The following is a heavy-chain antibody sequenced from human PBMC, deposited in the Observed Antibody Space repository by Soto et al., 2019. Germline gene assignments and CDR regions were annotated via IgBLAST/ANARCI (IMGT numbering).Heavy chain of an antibody. CDR2: INPNSGDT. V-gene: IGHV1-2*02. CDR1: GYAFTGYY. CDR3: ATRYSYVHF. J-gene: IGHJ3*01. D-gene: IGHD5-18*01. Sequence: ASVKVSCKSSGYAFTGYYIHWVRQAPGQGLEWMGWINPNSGDTNYAQKFQGRVTMTRDTSFSTAYMELSSLRSDDTAVYYCATRYSYVHFWGQGTMVTVSS.